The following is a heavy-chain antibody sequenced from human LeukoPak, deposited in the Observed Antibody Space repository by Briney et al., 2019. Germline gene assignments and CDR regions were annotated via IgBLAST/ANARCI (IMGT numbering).Heavy chain of an antibody. Sequence: ASVKVSCKASGYTFTSYGISWVRQAPGQGLERMGSISAYNGNTNYAQKLQGRVTMTTDTSTSTAYMELRSLRSDDTAVYYCASVGGEPPSYYFDYWGQGTLVTVSS. V-gene: IGHV1-18*01. CDR1: GYTFTSYG. CDR3: ASVGGEPPSYYFDY. J-gene: IGHJ4*02. CDR2: ISAYNGNT. D-gene: IGHD1-26*01.